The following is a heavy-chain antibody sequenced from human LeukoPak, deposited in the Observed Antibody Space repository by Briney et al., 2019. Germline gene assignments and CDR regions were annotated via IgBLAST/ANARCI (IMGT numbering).Heavy chain of an antibody. J-gene: IGHJ4*02. V-gene: IGHV3-30-3*01. CDR1: GFTFSSYA. Sequence: PGRSLRLSCAASGFTFSSYAMHWVRQAPGKGLEWVAVISYDGSNKYYADSVKGRFTISRDNSKNTLYLQMNSLRAEDTAVYYCARDCSIVVVAATLDYWGQGTLVTVSS. CDR2: ISYDGSNK. CDR3: ARDCSIVVVAATLDY. D-gene: IGHD2-15*01.